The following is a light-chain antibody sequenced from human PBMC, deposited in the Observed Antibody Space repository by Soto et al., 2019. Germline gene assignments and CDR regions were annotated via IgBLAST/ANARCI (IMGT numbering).Light chain of an antibody. J-gene: IGKJ2*01. V-gene: IGKV1-39*01. CDR3: QQSHVIPDT. CDR1: QTIDTH. Sequence: DIQMTQTPSSLSEPVGDRVTITCRADQTIDTHLNWYKQQPGKATKILIYAASSLNHGVPSRFSDRRSGTDFTLTLSSLQPEDFATYFCQQSHVIPDTFGQGTKLEIK. CDR2: AAS.